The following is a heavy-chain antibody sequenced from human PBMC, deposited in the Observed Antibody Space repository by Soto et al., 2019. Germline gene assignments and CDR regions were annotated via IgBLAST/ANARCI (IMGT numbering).Heavy chain of an antibody. CDR1: GGSISSRSYY. D-gene: IGHD3-16*02. V-gene: IGHV4-39*02. Sequence: QLQLQESGPGLVKSSETLSLTCTVSGGSISSRSYYWGWSRQPPGKGLEWIGTIYYSGSTFYNPSLNSRVTISVDTSKNHFSLKLSSMTAADTAVYYCANIYVGELSSYSYSYMDVWGKGTTVPVSS. CDR3: ANIYVGELSSYSYSYMDV. J-gene: IGHJ6*03. CDR2: IYYSGST.